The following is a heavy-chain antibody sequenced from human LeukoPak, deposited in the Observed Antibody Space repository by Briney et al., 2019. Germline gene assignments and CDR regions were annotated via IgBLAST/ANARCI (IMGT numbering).Heavy chain of an antibody. CDR3: ARVSMGHDAFDI. V-gene: IGHV1-18*01. J-gene: IGHJ3*02. D-gene: IGHD5-24*01. Sequence: ASVKVSCKASGYTFTSYGISWVRQAPGQGLEGMGWISAYNGNTNYAQKLQGRVTMTTDTSTSTAYMELRSLRSDDTAVYYCARVSMGHDAFDIWGQGTMVTVSS. CDR2: ISAYNGNT. CDR1: GYTFTSYG.